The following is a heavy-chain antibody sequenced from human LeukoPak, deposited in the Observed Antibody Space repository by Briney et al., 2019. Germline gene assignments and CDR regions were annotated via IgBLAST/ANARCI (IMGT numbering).Heavy chain of an antibody. J-gene: IGHJ3*02. CDR1: GDSISSRNYC. D-gene: IGHD2-15*01. V-gene: IGHV4-39*07. CDR3: ARGPQYCSDGSCYSYAFDI. CDR2: LYYSAST. Sequence: SETLSLTCTVSGDSISSRNYCWVWIRQPPGKGLEWIGTLYYSASTVHNPTLKSRVTISVDTSKNQFSLKLSSVTAADTAVYYCARGPQYCSDGSCYSYAFDIWGQGTMVTVSS.